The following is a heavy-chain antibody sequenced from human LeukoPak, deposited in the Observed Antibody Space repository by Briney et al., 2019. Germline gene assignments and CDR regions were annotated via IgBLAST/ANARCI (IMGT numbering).Heavy chain of an antibody. CDR3: ARGTPFRN. CDR1: GFTFSSSS. Sequence: GGSLRLSCSASGFTFSSSSMNWVRQAPGKGLEWVSSISSSSTYISYADSVKGRFTISRDNAKNSLYLQMNSLRAEDTAVYYCARGTPFRNWGQGTLVTVSS. D-gene: IGHD1-14*01. V-gene: IGHV3-21*01. CDR2: ISSSSTYI. J-gene: IGHJ4*02.